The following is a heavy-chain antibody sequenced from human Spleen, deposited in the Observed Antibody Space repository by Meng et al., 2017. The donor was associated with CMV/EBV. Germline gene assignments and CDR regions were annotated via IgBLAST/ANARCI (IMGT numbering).Heavy chain of an antibody. CDR1: GYSFTTYW. Sequence: GGSLRLSCKGSGYSFTTYWIGWVRQMPGKGLEWMGMIYPADSDTRYSPYFQGQVTISVDKSITTAYFQWSSLKASDTAMYYCATRLSRTSRYDAFDIWGQGTMVTVSS. D-gene: IGHD2-2*01. J-gene: IGHJ3*02. V-gene: IGHV5-51*01. CDR3: ATRLSRTSRYDAFDI. CDR2: IYPADSDT.